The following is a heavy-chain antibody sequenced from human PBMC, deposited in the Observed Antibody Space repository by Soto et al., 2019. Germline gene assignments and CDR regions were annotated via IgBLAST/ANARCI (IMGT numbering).Heavy chain of an antibody. D-gene: IGHD6-19*01. CDR1: GGSISSSSYY. CDR3: ARQILAVALIEHDY. Sequence: PSETLSLTCTVSGGSISSSSYYWGWIRQPPGKGLEWIGSIYYSGSTYYNPSLKSRVTISVDTSKNQFSLKLSSVTAADTAVYYCARQILAVALIEHDYWGQGTLVTVSS. CDR2: IYYSGST. J-gene: IGHJ4*02. V-gene: IGHV4-39*01.